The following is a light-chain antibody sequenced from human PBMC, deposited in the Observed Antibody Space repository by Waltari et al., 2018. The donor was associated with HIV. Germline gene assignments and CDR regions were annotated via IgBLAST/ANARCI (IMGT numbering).Light chain of an antibody. CDR1: QSVFYSSNNKNY. CDR2: WAS. Sequence: DIVMTQSPDSLAVSLGERATINCKSSQSVFYSSNNKNYLAWYQQKPGQPPKLLIYWASTRESGVPDRFSSSGSGTDFTLTISSLQAEDVAVYYCQQYYSTPIAFGPGTKVHIK. V-gene: IGKV4-1*01. CDR3: QQYYSTPIA. J-gene: IGKJ3*01.